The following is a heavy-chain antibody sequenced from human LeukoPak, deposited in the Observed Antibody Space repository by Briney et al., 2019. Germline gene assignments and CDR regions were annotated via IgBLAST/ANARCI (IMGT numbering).Heavy chain of an antibody. CDR3: AREGLVRGVIWNY. CDR2: IKQDGSEN. V-gene: IGHV3-7*01. J-gene: IGHJ4*02. CDR1: GFSFSTYW. Sequence: GGSLRLSCVASGFSFSTYWMSWVRQAPGKGLEWVANIKQDGSENYYVDTVKGRFTISRDNAKNSVYLQMNRLRVEDTAVYYCAREGLVRGVIWNYWGQGTLVTVSS. D-gene: IGHD3-10*01.